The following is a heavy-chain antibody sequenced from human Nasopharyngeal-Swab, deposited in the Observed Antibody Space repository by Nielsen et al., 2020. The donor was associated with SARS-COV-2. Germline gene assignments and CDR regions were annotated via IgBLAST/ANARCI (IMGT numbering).Heavy chain of an antibody. J-gene: IGHJ4*02. CDR3: ARASRGIFGVVSTFDY. Sequence: SETLSLTCTVSGGSISSGGYYWSWIRQHPGKGLEWIGYIYYSGSTYYNPSLKSRVTISVDTSKNQFSLTLSSVTAADTAVYYCARASRGIFGVVSTFDYWGQGTLVTVSS. CDR1: GGSISSGGYY. V-gene: IGHV4-31*03. CDR2: IYYSGST. D-gene: IGHD3-3*01.